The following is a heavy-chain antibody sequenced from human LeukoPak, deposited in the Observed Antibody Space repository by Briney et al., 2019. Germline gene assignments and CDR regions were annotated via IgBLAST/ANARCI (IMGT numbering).Heavy chain of an antibody. D-gene: IGHD2-21*02. CDR1: GFTVSSNY. CDR2: ISGSGGST. CDR3: ATTEDSTEG. Sequence: GGSLRLSCAASGFTVSSNYMSWVRQAPGKGLEWVSVISGSGGSTYYADSVKGRFTISRDNSKNTLYLQMNSLRAEDTAVYYCATTEDSTEGWGQGTLVTVSS. J-gene: IGHJ4*02. V-gene: IGHV3-23*01.